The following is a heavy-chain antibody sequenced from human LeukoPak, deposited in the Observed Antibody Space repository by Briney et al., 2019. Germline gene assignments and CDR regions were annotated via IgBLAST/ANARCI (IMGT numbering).Heavy chain of an antibody. CDR1: GFTFSRYG. V-gene: IGHV3-30*18. J-gene: IGHJ3*02. Sequence: GGSLRLSCAASGFTFSRYGMHWVRQAPGKGLEWVAVISNDGSNKCYADSVKGRFTISRDNSKNTLYLQMNSLRAEDTAVYYCAKAYGGNGNDAFDIWGQGTMVTVSS. CDR2: ISNDGSNK. D-gene: IGHD4-23*01. CDR3: AKAYGGNGNDAFDI.